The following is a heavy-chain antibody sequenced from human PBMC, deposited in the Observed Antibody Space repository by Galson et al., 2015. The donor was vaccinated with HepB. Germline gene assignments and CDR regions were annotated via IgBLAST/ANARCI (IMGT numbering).Heavy chain of an antibody. CDR1: SGSISSRSYF. V-gene: IGHV4-39*01. CDR2: IYYSGSA. J-gene: IGHJ3*02. Sequence: ETLSLTCTVSSGSISSRSYFWGWIRQPPGKGLDWIGNIYYSGSAFYNPSLKSRVTISVDTSRNQFSLRLSSETAADTAVYYCARGDYYDPSGYYSENAFDIWGQGTLVTVSS. D-gene: IGHD3-22*01. CDR3: ARGDYYDPSGYYSENAFDI.